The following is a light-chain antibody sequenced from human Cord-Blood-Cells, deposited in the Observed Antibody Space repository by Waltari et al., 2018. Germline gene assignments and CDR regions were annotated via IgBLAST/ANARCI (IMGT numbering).Light chain of an antibody. V-gene: IGKV1-9*01. J-gene: IGKJ3*01. Sequence: DIQLTQSPSFLSASVGDRVTITCRASRGISSYLAWYQQKPGKAPKLLIYAASTLQSGVPSRFSGSGSGTEFTLTISSLQPEDFSTYYCQQLNSYPRFTFGPGTKVDIK. CDR1: RGISSY. CDR2: AAS. CDR3: QQLNSYPRFT.